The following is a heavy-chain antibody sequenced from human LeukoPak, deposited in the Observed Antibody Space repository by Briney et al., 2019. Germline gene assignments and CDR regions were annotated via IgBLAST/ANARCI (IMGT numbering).Heavy chain of an antibody. CDR2: INPNSGGT. Sequence: ASVKVSCKASGYTFTGYYMHWVRQAPGQGLEWMGWINPNSGGTNYAQKFQGRVTMTRDTSISTAYMELSRLRSDDTAVYYCARGATDFWSGYYRGYYYYGMDVWGQGTTVTVSS. D-gene: IGHD3-3*01. CDR3: ARGATDFWSGYYRGYYYYGMDV. J-gene: IGHJ6*02. V-gene: IGHV1-2*02. CDR1: GYTFTGYY.